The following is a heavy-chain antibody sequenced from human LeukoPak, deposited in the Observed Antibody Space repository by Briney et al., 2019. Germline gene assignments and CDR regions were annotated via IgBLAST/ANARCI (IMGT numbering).Heavy chain of an antibody. D-gene: IGHD3-10*01. J-gene: IGHJ4*02. CDR3: AREGSGSYFDY. Sequence: GGSLRLSCVVSGFTVSSNFMTWVRQAPGKGLEWVSVIYSGGSTYYADSVKGRFTISRDNSKNTLYLQMNSLRAEDTAVYYCAREGSGSYFDYWGQGTLVTVSS. V-gene: IGHV3-66*01. CDR1: GFTVSSNF. CDR2: IYSGGST.